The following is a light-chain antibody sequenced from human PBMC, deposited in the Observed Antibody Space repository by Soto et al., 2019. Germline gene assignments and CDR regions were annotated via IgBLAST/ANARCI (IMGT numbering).Light chain of an antibody. CDR2: EVN. V-gene: IGLV2-14*01. J-gene: IGLJ1*01. Sequence: QSVLTQPASVSGSPGQSITISCTGTSSDVGGYDYVSWYQLHPGKAPKLMVFEVNNRPSGVSYRFSGSKSGNTASLTISGLQAEDEADYFCSSYSISTAYLFGTGNKVTVL. CDR1: SSDVGGYDY. CDR3: SSYSISTAYL.